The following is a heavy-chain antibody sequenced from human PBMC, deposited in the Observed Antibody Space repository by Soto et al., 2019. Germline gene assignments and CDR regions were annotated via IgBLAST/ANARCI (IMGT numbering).Heavy chain of an antibody. D-gene: IGHD3-16*02. CDR2: INAGNGNT. J-gene: IGHJ4*02. CDR1: GYTFTSYA. V-gene: IGHV1-3*01. Sequence: QVQLVQSGAEVKKPGASVKVSCKASGYTFTSYAMHWVRQAPGQRLEWMGWINAGNGNTKYSQKFQGRVPITRDTSASTAYMELSSLRSEDTAVYYCARDDYIWGSYRTHYFDYWGQGTLVTVSS. CDR3: ARDDYIWGSYRTHYFDY.